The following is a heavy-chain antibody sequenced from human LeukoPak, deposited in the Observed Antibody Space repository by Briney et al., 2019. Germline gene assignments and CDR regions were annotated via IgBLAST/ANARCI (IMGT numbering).Heavy chain of an antibody. CDR2: MSINSGLI. Sequence: GGSLRLSCAASGFTFSHYSMNWVSQAPGKRLEWVSSMSINSGLIYYADSVKGRFTISRDNAKNSLYLQVNSLRAEDTAVYYCAREFDYSTSGAGYWGQGTLVTVSS. J-gene: IGHJ4*02. CDR1: GFTFSHYS. CDR3: AREFDYSTSGAGY. V-gene: IGHV3-21*01. D-gene: IGHD4-11*01.